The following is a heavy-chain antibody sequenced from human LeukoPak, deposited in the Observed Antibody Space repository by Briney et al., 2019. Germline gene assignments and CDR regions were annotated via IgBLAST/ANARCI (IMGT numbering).Heavy chain of an antibody. D-gene: IGHD3-3*02. Sequence: GGSLRLSCAASGFTFSDYYMSWIRQAPGKGLEWVSYISSSGSTIYYADSVNGRFTISRDNAKNSLYLQMNSLRAEDTAVYYCARAAINIPGIRVSFDYWGQGTLVTVSS. CDR1: GFTFSDYY. V-gene: IGHV3-11*04. J-gene: IGHJ4*02. CDR2: ISSSGSTI. CDR3: ARAAINIPGIRVSFDY.